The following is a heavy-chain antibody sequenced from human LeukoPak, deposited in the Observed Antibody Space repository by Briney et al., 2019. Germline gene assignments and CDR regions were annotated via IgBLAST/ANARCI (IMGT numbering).Heavy chain of an antibody. Sequence: ASVTVSCKASGGTFSSYAISWVRQAPGQGLEWMGGIIPIFGTANYAQKFQGRVTNTADESTSTAYMELSSLRSEDTAVYYCARGGYCSGGSCYSWSLKDNWFDPWGQGTLVTVSS. J-gene: IGHJ5*02. V-gene: IGHV1-69*13. CDR2: IIPIFGTA. CDR3: ARGGYCSGGSCYSWSLKDNWFDP. CDR1: GGTFSSYA. D-gene: IGHD2-15*01.